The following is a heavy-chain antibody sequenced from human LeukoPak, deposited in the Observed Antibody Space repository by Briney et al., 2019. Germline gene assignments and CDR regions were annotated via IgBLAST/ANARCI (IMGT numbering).Heavy chain of an antibody. D-gene: IGHD3-22*01. Sequence: SETLSLTCTVSGGSISSYYWSWIRQPPGKGLEWIGYIYYSGSTNYTPSLKSRVTISVDTSKNQFSLKLSSVTAADTAVYYCARPGAYDSSGFEVWGQGTLVTVSS. CDR2: IYYSGST. CDR3: ARPGAYDSSGFEV. CDR1: GGSISSYY. V-gene: IGHV4-59*08. J-gene: IGHJ4*02.